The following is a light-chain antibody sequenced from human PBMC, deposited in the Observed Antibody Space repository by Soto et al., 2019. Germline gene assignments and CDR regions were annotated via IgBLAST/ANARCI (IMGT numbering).Light chain of an antibody. CDR2: GAS. CDR1: QGIATD. V-gene: IGKV1-13*02. Sequence: AIQLTQSPSSLSASVGDTVTITCRASQGIATDLGWYQQKPGKAPDLLIFGASTLQTGVPSRFSGGGSGTDFTLTLSSLQPEDFATYYCQQVNSFPSTFGQGTRLEIK. J-gene: IGKJ5*01. CDR3: QQVNSFPST.